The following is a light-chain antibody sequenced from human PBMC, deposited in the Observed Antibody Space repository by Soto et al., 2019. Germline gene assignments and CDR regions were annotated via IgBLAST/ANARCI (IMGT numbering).Light chain of an antibody. J-gene: IGLJ2*01. CDR1: SSDVGSYNL. Sequence: QSVLTQPAFVSGSPGQSITISCTGTSSDVGSYNLVSWYQQHPGKAPNLMIYEGSKRPSGVANRFSGSKSGNTASLTISGLQAEDEADYYCCSYAGSSTDVVFGGGTKVTVL. V-gene: IGLV2-23*01. CDR3: CSYAGSSTDVV. CDR2: EGS.